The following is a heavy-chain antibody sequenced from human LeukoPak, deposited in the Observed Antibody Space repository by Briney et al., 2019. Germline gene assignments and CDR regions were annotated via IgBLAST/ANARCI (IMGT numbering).Heavy chain of an antibody. V-gene: IGHV4-34*01. Sequence: PSETLSLTCAVYGGSFSGYYWSWIRQPPGKGLEWIGEINHSGSTNYNPSLKSRVTISVDTSKNQFSLKLSSVTAADTAVCYCARGRYYGSGSYSSYYYYMDVWGKGTTVTVSS. D-gene: IGHD3-10*01. CDR1: GGSFSGYY. CDR3: ARGRYYGSGSYSSYYYYMDV. CDR2: INHSGST. J-gene: IGHJ6*03.